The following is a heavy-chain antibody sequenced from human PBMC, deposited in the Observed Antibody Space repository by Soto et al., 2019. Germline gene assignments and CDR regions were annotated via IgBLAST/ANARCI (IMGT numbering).Heavy chain of an antibody. CDR3: AKGEGSTVNYYYYGMDV. D-gene: IGHD1-26*01. Sequence: PGGSLRLSCAASGFIFSSSWMTWVRQAPGKGLEWVSAISGSGGSTYYADSVKGRFTISRDNSKNTLYLQMNSLRAEDTAVYYCAKGEGSTVNYYYYGMDVWGQGTTVTVSS. J-gene: IGHJ6*02. CDR2: ISGSGGST. CDR1: GFIFSSSW. V-gene: IGHV3-23*01.